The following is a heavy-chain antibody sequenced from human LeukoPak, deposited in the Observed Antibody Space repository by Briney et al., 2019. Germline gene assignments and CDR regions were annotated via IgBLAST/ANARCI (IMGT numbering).Heavy chain of an antibody. J-gene: IGHJ2*01. CDR3: RIATFDTLLVWFFDL. Sequence: GGSLRLSCAASGFTFSSYDMHWVRQATGKGLEWVSAICNAGEPYYPGSEKGGFTISRENTKNTLYLQRKRRRAGDTAVYYCRIATFDTLLVWFFDLWRRGTLVTVSS. V-gene: IGHV3-13*05. D-gene: IGHD6-6*01. CDR1: GFTFSSYD. CDR2: ICNAGEP.